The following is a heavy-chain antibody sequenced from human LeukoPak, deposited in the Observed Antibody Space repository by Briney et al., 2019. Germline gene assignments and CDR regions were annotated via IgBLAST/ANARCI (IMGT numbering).Heavy chain of an antibody. CDR2: ISRSSTYI. CDR3: ARDAPHDYSNRLLTLYYFDC. CDR1: GFTFSSYG. V-gene: IGHV3-21*01. J-gene: IGHJ4*02. D-gene: IGHD4-11*01. Sequence: PGRSLRLSCAASGFTFSSYGMHWVRQAPGKGLEWVSSISRSSTYICYADSLKGRFTISRDNAKNSLYLQMNSLRAEDTAVYYCARDAPHDYSNRLLTLYYFDCWGQGTLVTVSS.